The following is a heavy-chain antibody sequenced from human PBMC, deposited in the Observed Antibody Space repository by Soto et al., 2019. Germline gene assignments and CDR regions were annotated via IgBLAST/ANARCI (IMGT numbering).Heavy chain of an antibody. CDR3: ARRGSGYSYGYYYYYGMDV. V-gene: IGHV1-69*13. J-gene: IGHJ6*02. D-gene: IGHD5-18*01. Sequence: SVRVSCKASGGTFSSYAISWVRQAPGQGLEWMGGIIPIFGTANYAQKFQGRVTITADESTSTAYMELSSLRSEDTAVYYCARRGSGYSYGYYYYYGMDVWGQGTTVTVSS. CDR1: GGTFSSYA. CDR2: IIPIFGTA.